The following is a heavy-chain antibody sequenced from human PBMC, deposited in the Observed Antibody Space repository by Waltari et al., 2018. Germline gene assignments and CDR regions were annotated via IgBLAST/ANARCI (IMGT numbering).Heavy chain of an antibody. CDR2: INSDGSNT. J-gene: IGHJ4*02. Sequence: EVQLVESGGGLVQPGGSLRLSCAASGFTFRSYWMPWVRQAPGKGLVWVSRINSDGSNTNYADSVKGRFTVSRDNAKNTLYLQMSSLRAEDTAVYYCARVPTSTLFDYWGQGTLVTVSS. CDR1: GFTFRSYW. V-gene: IGHV3-74*01. CDR3: ARVPTSTLFDY. D-gene: IGHD2-2*01.